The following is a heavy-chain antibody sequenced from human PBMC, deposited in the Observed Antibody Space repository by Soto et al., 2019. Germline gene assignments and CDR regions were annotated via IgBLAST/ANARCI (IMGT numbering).Heavy chain of an antibody. CDR1: GYAFTSYT. CDR3: ARGGRVDFEYNWFDP. CDR2: ISGDKGNT. J-gene: IGHJ5*02. Sequence: QVQLVQSGAEVKKPGASVRVSCKASGYAFTSYTMLWVRQAPGQRLEWMGWISGDKGNTKYSQKFQCRVTITRDTSATTAVMELSSLTSEDTAVYYCARGGRVDFEYNWFDPWGQGTLVTVSS. V-gene: IGHV1-3*01. D-gene: IGHD3-9*01.